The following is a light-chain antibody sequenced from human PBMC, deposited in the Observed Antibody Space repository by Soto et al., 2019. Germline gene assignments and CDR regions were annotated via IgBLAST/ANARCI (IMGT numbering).Light chain of an antibody. CDR1: QAVSAN. CDR3: QQYHNWPPQYT. CDR2: GAS. Sequence: EIVMTQSPATLSVSPGDSATLSCRASQAVSANLAWYQQKPGQAPRLLVHGASTRATGVPARFSGGGYGTEFTLTISSLQSEDFPVYYCQQYHNWPPQYTFGQGTKLQIK. J-gene: IGKJ2*01. V-gene: IGKV3-15*01.